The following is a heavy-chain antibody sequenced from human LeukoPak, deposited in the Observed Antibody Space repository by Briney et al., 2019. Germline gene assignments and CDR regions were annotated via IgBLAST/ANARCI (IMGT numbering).Heavy chain of an antibody. CDR3: ARLTRGIFGLLNRKGFDY. J-gene: IGHJ4*02. Sequence: SETLSLTCAVSGYSLSSGYYWGWIRQPPGKGLEWIGSIYHSGSTYYNPSLKSRVTISVDTSKNQFSLKLSSVTAADTAVYYCARLTRGIFGLLNRKGFDYWGQGTLVTVSS. CDR1: GYSLSSGYY. V-gene: IGHV4-38-2*01. D-gene: IGHD3/OR15-3a*01. CDR2: IYHSGST.